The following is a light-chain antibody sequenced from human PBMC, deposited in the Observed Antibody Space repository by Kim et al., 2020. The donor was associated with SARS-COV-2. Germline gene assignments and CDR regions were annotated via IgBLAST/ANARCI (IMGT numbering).Light chain of an antibody. Sequence: SSGERTTLPSSAGRKSTSSSLGWYQQKPGQAPSLLIYGTSTRATGIPDRFSGSGSGTDFSLTISRLEAEDFAVFYCQHHGSSHWTFGQGTKVDIK. CDR2: GTS. CDR1: RKSTSSS. V-gene: IGKV3-20*01. CDR3: QHHGSSHWT. J-gene: IGKJ1*01.